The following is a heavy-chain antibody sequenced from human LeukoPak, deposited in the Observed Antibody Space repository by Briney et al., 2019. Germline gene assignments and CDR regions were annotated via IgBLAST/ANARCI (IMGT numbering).Heavy chain of an antibody. V-gene: IGHV4-34*01. CDR3: ASPGIAAAGPFDY. CDR1: GGSFSGYY. CDR2: INHSGST. Sequence: SETLSLTCAVYGGSFSGYYWSWIRPPPAKGLEWIGEINHSGSTNYNPSLKSRVTISVDTSKNQFSLKLSSVTAADTAVYYCASPGIAAAGPFDYWGQGTLVTVSS. J-gene: IGHJ4*02. D-gene: IGHD6-13*01.